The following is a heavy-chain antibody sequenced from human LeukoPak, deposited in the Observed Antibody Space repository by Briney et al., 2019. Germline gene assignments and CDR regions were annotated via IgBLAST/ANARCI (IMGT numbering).Heavy chain of an antibody. V-gene: IGHV3-72*01. D-gene: IGHD6-19*01. CDR2: GRNKDISYTT. CDR1: GFTFSHYY. CDR3: TRVIGVFADSSGHWSGYFDP. J-gene: IGHJ5*02. Sequence: GSLRLSCAASGFTFSHYYIDWVRQAPGKGLEWVARGRNKDISYTTEYAASVKGRFTISRDDSKNSVYLHMSSLKTEDTAVYYCTRVIGVFADSSGHWSGYFDPWGQGTLVTVSS.